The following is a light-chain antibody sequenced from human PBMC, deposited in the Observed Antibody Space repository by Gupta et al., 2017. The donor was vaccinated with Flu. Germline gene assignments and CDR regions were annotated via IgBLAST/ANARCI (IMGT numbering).Light chain of an antibody. CDR1: QDIRND. CDR3: QYYHFSQIT. J-gene: IGKJ4*01. CDR2: SAS. Sequence: DIQMTQSPSSLSASVGDRVIITCRASQDIRNDLGWYQQKPGKAPERLIYSASSLQSGVPSRFSGSGSGTECILTISSLQPEYFATYFCQYYHFSQITFGGGTKVEIK. V-gene: IGKV1-17*01.